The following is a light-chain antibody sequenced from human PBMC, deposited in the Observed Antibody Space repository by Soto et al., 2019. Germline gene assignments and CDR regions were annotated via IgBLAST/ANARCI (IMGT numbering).Light chain of an antibody. Sequence: ETVLTHSPAALSSSPVERATLSFMASQCVSSYLAWYQQKPGQAPRLLIFDASNRATGTPARFSGSGSGTAFTLTISSLEPEDFAVYYCQQRSNWPWTFGQGTKVDIK. J-gene: IGKJ1*01. CDR1: QCVSSY. CDR2: DAS. V-gene: IGKV3-11*01. CDR3: QQRSNWPWT.